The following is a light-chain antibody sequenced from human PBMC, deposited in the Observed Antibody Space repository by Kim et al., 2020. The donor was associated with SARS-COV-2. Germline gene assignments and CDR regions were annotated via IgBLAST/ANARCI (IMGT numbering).Light chain of an antibody. V-gene: IGKV1-13*02. CDR3: QQFNGYPFT. CDR2: DAS. Sequence: AIQLTQSPSSLSASVGDRVTISCRASQGISSALAWYQQKPGKPPKALIYDASSLESGVPSRFSGSGSGTDFTLTISSLQPEDFASYYCQQFNGYPFTFGGGTKLEIK. J-gene: IGKJ4*01. CDR1: QGISSA.